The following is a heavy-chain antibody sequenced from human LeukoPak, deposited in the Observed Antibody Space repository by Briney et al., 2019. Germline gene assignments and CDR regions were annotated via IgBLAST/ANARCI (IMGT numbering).Heavy chain of an antibody. CDR1: GYKFTNYW. CDR2: IYPRDSDT. Sequence: GESLKISCKGSGYKFTNYWIAWVRQMPGQGLEWLGIIYPRDSDTRYSPSFQGQVTISADKSISTAYLQWSSLKASDTAMYYCARGTGDFDYWGQGTLVTVSS. D-gene: IGHD7-27*01. V-gene: IGHV5-51*01. CDR3: ARGTGDFDY. J-gene: IGHJ4*02.